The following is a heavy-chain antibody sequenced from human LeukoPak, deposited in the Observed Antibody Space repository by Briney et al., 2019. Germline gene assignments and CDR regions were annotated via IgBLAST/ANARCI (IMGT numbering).Heavy chain of an antibody. J-gene: IGHJ6*03. D-gene: IGHD1-26*01. CDR2: ISYDGSNK. V-gene: IGHV3-30*03. CDR3: ARDPYSGNYGDYYYYYMDV. CDR1: GFTFSSYG. Sequence: AGGSLRLSCAASGFTFSSYGMHWVRQAPGKGLEWVAVISYDGSNKYYADSVKGRFTISRDNAKSSLYLQMNSLRDEDTAVYYCARDPYSGNYGDYYYYYMDVWGKGTTVTISS.